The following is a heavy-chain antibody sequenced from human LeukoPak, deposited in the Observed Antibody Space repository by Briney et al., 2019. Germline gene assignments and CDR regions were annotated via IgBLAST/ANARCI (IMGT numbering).Heavy chain of an antibody. CDR2: INPNSGGT. CDR1: GYTFTGYY. CDR3: ARVTGYTIEDYFDY. J-gene: IGHJ4*02. V-gene: IGHV1-2*02. D-gene: IGHD3-9*01. Sequence: ASVKVSCKASGYTFTGYYMHWVRQAPGQGLEWMGWINPNSGGTNYAQKFQGRVTMTRDTSKNQFSLKLSSVTAADTAVYYCARVTGYTIEDYFDYWGQGTLVTVSS.